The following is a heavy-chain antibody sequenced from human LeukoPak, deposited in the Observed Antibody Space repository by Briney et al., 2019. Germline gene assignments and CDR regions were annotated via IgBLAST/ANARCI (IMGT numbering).Heavy chain of an antibody. CDR1: LGSISSSTYY. D-gene: IGHD3-9*01. Sequence: PSETLSLTCTVSLGSISSSTYYWVWIRQPPEKGLEWIGTIYYSGSTSYNPSLKSRVTMSVDTSKNQFSLKLGSVTAADTAVYYCARQNYDVLTDYYAVDYWGQGTLVAVSS. V-gene: IGHV4-39*01. CDR2: IYYSGST. CDR3: ARQNYDVLTDYYAVDY. J-gene: IGHJ4*02.